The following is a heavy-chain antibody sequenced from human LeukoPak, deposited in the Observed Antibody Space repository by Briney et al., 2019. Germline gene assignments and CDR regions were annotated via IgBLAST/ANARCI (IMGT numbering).Heavy chain of an antibody. V-gene: IGHV1-2*02. CDR1: GYTFTSYG. CDR3: ARVHGPLWELSPPGDAFDI. J-gene: IGHJ3*02. CDR2: INPNSGGT. D-gene: IGHD1-26*01. Sequence: GASVKVSCKASGYTFTSYGISWVRQAPGQGLEWMGWINPNSGGTNYAQKFQGRVTMTRDTSISTAYMELSRLRSDDTAVYYCARVHGPLWELSPPGDAFDIWGQGTMVTVSS.